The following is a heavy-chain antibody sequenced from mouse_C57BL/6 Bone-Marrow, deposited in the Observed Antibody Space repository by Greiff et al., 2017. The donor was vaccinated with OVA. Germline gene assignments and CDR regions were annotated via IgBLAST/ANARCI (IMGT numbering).Heavy chain of an antibody. CDR3: AKDYYSNLDY. J-gene: IGHJ4*01. Sequence: DVQLQESGPGLVKPSQSLSLTCSVTGYSITSGYYWNWIRQFPGNKLEWMGYISYDGSNNYNPSLKNRISITRYTSKNQFFLKLKSVTTEDTATYYCAKDYYSNLDYGGQGTSVTVAS. CDR1: GYSITSGYY. D-gene: IGHD2-5*01. V-gene: IGHV3-6*01. CDR2: ISYDGSN.